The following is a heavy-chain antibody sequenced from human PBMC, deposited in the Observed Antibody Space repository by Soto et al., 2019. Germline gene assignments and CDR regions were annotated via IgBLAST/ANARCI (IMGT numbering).Heavy chain of an antibody. Sequence: PSETLSLTCAVYGGSFSGYYWSWLRQPPGKRLEWIGEINHSGSPNYNPSLKSRVTISVDTSKNQFSLKMTSVTAADTAVYYCATANWSHHYFDTWGQGTLVTVSS. CDR1: GGSFSGYY. D-gene: IGHD1-1*01. CDR2: INHSGSP. J-gene: IGHJ5*02. V-gene: IGHV4-34*01. CDR3: ATANWSHHYFDT.